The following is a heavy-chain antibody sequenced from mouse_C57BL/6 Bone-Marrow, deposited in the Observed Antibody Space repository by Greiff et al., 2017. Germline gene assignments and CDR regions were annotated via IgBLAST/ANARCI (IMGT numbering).Heavy chain of an antibody. CDR2: INPNSGGT. J-gene: IGHJ1*03. D-gene: IGHD1-1*01. Sequence: EVQLQESGPELVKPGASVKIPCKASGYTFTDYNMDWVKQSHGKSLEWIGDINPNSGGTIYNQKFKGKATLTVDKSSSTAYMELRSLTSEDTAVYYCARSITTVVARYWYFDVWGTGTTVTVSS. CDR1: GYTFTDYN. V-gene: IGHV1-18*01. CDR3: ARSITTVVARYWYFDV.